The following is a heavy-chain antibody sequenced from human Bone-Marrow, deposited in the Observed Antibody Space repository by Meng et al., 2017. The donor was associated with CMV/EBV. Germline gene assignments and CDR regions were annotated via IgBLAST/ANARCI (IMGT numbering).Heavy chain of an antibody. V-gene: IGHV3-7*01. Sequence: GESLKISCAASGFTFSSYSMNWVRQAPGKGLDWLANIKQDGSEKYYLDSVKGRFAISRDNAKNSLYLQMNSLRAEDTAVYYCATAPYGDSPLVDWGQGTLVTVSS. CDR3: ATAPYGDSPLVD. D-gene: IGHD4-17*01. J-gene: IGHJ4*02. CDR1: GFTFSSYS. CDR2: IKQDGSEK.